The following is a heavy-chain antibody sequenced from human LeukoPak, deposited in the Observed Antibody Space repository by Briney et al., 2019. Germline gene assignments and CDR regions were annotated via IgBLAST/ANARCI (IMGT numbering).Heavy chain of an antibody. J-gene: IGHJ4*02. CDR1: GGSISSYY. CDR3: ARGGSGSQHDY. D-gene: IGHD3-10*01. Sequence: SETLSLTCTGSGGSISSYYWSWIRQPPGKGLEWIGYIYYSGSTYYNPSLKSRVTISVDTSKNQFSLKLSSVTAADTAVYYCARGGSGSQHDYWGQGTLVTVSS. CDR2: IYYSGST. V-gene: IGHV4-59*04.